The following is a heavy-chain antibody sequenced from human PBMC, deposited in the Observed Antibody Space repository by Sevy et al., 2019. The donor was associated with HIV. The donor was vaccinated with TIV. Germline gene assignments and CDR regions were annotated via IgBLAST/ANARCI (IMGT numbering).Heavy chain of an antibody. CDR1: GYTFTDYY. V-gene: IGHV1-2*02. CDR3: AKLLIVVDDGFDV. CDR2: INPNTGAT. J-gene: IGHJ3*01. D-gene: IGHD3-22*01. Sequence: ASVKVSCKASGYTFTDYYLHWLRQAPGQGLEWMGWINPNTGATNYAQEFKGRVTMTRDTSMSTAFMDLTRLRSDDTAVYYCAKLLIVVDDGFDVWGQGTMVTVSS.